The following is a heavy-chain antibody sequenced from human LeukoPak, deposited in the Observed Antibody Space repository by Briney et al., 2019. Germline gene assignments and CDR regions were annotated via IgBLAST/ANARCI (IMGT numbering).Heavy chain of an antibody. D-gene: IGHD1-26*01. CDR1: GGSISSGDYY. Sequence: SETLSLTCTVSGGSISSGDYYWSWIRQPPGKGLEWIGEINHSGSTNYNLSLKSRVTISVDTSKNQFSLKLSSVTAADTAVYYCARDGIHRGFDLWGRGTLVTVSS. J-gene: IGHJ2*01. V-gene: IGHV4-30-4*01. CDR2: INHSGST. CDR3: ARDGIHRGFDL.